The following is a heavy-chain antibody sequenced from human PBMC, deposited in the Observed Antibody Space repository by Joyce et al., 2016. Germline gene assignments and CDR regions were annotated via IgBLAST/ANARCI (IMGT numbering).Heavy chain of an antibody. CDR1: GFTFSDYY. D-gene: IGHD3-3*01. Sequence: QVQLVESGGGLVKPGGSLRLSCAASGFTFSDYYKSWIRQDPGKGLEWFSYISSSRYTNYADSVKGRFTISRDNAKNSLYLQMNSLRAEDTAVYYCARSITIFGGGYYMDVWGKGTTVTVSS. J-gene: IGHJ6*03. CDR2: ISSSRYT. V-gene: IGHV3-11*05. CDR3: ARSITIFGGGYYMDV.